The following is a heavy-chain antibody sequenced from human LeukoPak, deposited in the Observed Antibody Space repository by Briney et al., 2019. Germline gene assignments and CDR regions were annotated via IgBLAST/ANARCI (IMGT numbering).Heavy chain of an antibody. CDR2: ISSSGSTI. CDR1: GFTFSSYE. CDR3: ARGDYYYYYGMDV. V-gene: IGHV3-48*03. J-gene: IGHJ6*04. Sequence: GGSQRLSCAAPGFTFSSYEMNWVRQAPGKGLEWVSYISSSGSTIYYADSVKGRFTISRDNAKNSLYLQMNSLRAEDTAVYYCARGDYYYYYGMDVWGKGTTVTVSS.